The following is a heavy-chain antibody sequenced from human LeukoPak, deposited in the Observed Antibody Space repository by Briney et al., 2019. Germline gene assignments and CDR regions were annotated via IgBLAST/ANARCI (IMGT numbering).Heavy chain of an antibody. CDR1: GYSFTSYW. CDR3: ARRSRSDFWSGYHLTSFDY. CDR2: IYPGDSDT. J-gene: IGHJ4*02. D-gene: IGHD3-3*01. Sequence: GESLQISCQGSGYSFTSYWIGGVRQMPGKGLEWMGIIYPGDSDTRYSPSFQGQVTISADKSISTAYLQWSSLKASDTAMYYCARRSRSDFWSGYHLTSFDYWGQGTLVTVSS. V-gene: IGHV5-51*01.